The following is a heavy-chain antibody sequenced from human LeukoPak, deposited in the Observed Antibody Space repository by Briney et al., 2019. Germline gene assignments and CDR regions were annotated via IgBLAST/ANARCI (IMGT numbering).Heavy chain of an antibody. J-gene: IGHJ3*02. V-gene: IGHV1-24*01. Sequence: ASVKVSCKVSGYTLTELSMHWVRQAPGKGLEWMGGFDPEDGETIYAQKFQGRVTMTRDTSISTAYMELSRLRSDDTAVYYCAGCSSTSCYTSGAFDIWGQGTMVTVSS. CDR3: AGCSSTSCYTSGAFDI. CDR2: FDPEDGET. CDR1: GYTLTELS. D-gene: IGHD2-2*02.